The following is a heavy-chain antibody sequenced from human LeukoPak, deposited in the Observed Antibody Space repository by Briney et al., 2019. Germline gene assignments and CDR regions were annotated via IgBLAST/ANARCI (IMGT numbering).Heavy chain of an antibody. CDR3: ARVECSSTSCYTGNWFDP. Sequence: NASETLSLTCTVSGDSISSHYWSWLRQPPGKGLEWVGYIYYSGSNNYNPSLKSRVTISVDTSKNQFSLKLSSVTAADTAVYYCARVECSSTSCYTGNWFDPWGQGTLVTVSS. CDR1: GDSISSHY. J-gene: IGHJ5*02. V-gene: IGHV4-59*11. D-gene: IGHD2-2*02. CDR2: IYYSGSN.